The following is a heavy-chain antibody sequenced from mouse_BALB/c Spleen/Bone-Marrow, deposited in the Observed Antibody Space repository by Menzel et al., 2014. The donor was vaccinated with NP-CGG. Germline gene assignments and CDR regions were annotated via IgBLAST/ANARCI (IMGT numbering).Heavy chain of an antibody. CDR3: ALGLPYFDY. CDR2: IHPNSGNT. V-gene: IGHV1S130*01. D-gene: IGHD4-1*01. Sequence: QVQLQQSGSVLVRPGVSVKLSCKASGYTFTSSWMHWAKQRPGQGLEWIGEIHPNSGNTNYNEKFKGKATLTVDTSSSTAYVDLNSLTSEDSAAYYCALGLPYFDYWGQGTTLTVSS. CDR1: GYTFTSSW. J-gene: IGHJ2*01.